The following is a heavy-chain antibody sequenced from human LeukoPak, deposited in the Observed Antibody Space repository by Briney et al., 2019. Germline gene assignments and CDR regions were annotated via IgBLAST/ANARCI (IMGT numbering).Heavy chain of an antibody. D-gene: IGHD3-22*01. CDR3: ASGGDTSGYYYDS. Sequence: PSETLSLTCTVSGGSISNYYWSWIRQPAGKGLEWIGRVCTSGRVTISVDMSKNQFSLKLSSVTAADTAVYYCASGGDTSGYYYDSWGQGTLVTVSS. V-gene: IGHV4-4*07. CDR2: VCTSG. J-gene: IGHJ4*02. CDR1: GGSISNYY.